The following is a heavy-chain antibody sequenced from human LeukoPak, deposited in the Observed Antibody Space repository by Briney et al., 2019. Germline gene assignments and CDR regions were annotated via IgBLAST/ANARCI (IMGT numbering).Heavy chain of an antibody. Sequence: ASVKVSFKASGYTFTIYGISWVRQAPGQGLEWMGWISAYNGNTNYAQKLQGRVTMTTDTSTSTAYMELRSLRSDDTAVYYCARAARGYSYGYPSDYWGQGTLVTVSS. J-gene: IGHJ4*02. CDR3: ARAARGYSYGYPSDY. CDR1: GYTFTIYG. V-gene: IGHV1-18*01. CDR2: ISAYNGNT. D-gene: IGHD5-18*01.